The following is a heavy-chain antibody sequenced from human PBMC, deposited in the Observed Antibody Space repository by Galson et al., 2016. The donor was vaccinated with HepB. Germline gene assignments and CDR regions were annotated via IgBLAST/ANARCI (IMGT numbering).Heavy chain of an antibody. J-gene: IGHJ4*02. CDR3: ARVHWQLPNPLFDY. D-gene: IGHD2-15*01. Sequence: SLRLSCAASGFAFSTNWMHWVRQAPGKGLVWVSRIDSDGSGTSYADSVKGRLTISRDNAKNTLYLQMNSLRAEDTAVYYCARVHWQLPNPLFDYWGQGTLVTVSS. CDR1: GFAFSTNW. V-gene: IGHV3-74*01. CDR2: IDSDGSGT.